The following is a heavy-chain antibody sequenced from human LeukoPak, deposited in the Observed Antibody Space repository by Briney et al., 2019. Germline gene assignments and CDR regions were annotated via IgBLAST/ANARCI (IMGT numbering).Heavy chain of an antibody. CDR3: ARLNKTPTVYYYDSSGEIDY. CDR2: IYYSGST. D-gene: IGHD3-22*01. V-gene: IGHV4-59*08. J-gene: IGHJ4*02. Sequence: SETLSLTCTVSGGSISSYCWSWIRQPPGKGLEWIGYIYYSGSTNYNPSLKSRVTISVDTSKNQFSLKLSSVTAADTAVYYCARLNKTPTVYYYDSSGEIDYWGQGTLVTVSS. CDR1: GGSISSYC.